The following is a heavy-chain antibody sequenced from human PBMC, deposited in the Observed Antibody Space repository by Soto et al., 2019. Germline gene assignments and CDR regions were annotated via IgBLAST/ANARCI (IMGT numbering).Heavy chain of an antibody. V-gene: IGHV3-53*01. Sequence: GGSLRLSCAASGFTVSSNYMTWVRQAPGKGLEWVSVIYSGGSTYYADSVKGRFTISRDNSKNTLYLQMNSLRAEDTAVYYCARDRRGGAIDAFVIWGQATMATVS. CDR2: IYSGGST. D-gene: IGHD2-2*02. CDR3: ARDRRGGAIDAFVI. CDR1: GFTVSSNY. J-gene: IGHJ3*02.